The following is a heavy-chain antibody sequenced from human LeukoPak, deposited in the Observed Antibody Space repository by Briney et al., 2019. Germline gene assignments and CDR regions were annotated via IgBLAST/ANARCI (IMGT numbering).Heavy chain of an antibody. Sequence: GGSLRLSCAASGFTFSSYAMHWVRQAPGKGLEWVAVISYDGSNKYYADSVKGRFTISRDNSKNTLYPQMNSLRAEDTAVYYCARDGSSSWYDGYFDYWGQGTLVTVSS. D-gene: IGHD6-13*01. CDR2: ISYDGSNK. V-gene: IGHV3-30*01. CDR1: GFTFSSYA. CDR3: ARDGSSSWYDGYFDY. J-gene: IGHJ4*02.